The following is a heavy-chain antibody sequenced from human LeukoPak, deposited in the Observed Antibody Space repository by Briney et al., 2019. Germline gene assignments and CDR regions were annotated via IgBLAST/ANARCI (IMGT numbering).Heavy chain of an antibody. CDR2: LYSGGSI. CDR3: ARDPSRGLYYFDH. D-gene: IGHD2-15*01. J-gene: IGHJ4*02. V-gene: IGHV3-53*01. Sequence: GGSVRLPCAASGLIVSSNYMSWVRQAPGKGLEWVSALYSGGSIYYADSVKGRFTISRDNSENTLYLQMNSLRAEDTAVYYCARDPSRGLYYFDHWGQGTLVTVSS. CDR1: GLIVSSNY.